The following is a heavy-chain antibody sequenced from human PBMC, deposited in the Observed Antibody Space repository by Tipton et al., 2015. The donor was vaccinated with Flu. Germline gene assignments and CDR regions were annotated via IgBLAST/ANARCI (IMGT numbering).Heavy chain of an antibody. V-gene: IGHV5-51*01. D-gene: IGHD4-17*01. CDR2: IYPGDSDT. Sequence: QSGAEVKKPGESLKISCKGSGYSFTSYWIGWVRQMPGKGLEWMGIIYPGDSDTRYSPSFQAQVTISADKSISTAYLQWSSLKASDTAMYYCVRQPYLGDYGGYFDYWGQGTLVTVSS. CDR1: GYSFTSYW. CDR3: VRQPYLGDYGGYFDY. J-gene: IGHJ4*02.